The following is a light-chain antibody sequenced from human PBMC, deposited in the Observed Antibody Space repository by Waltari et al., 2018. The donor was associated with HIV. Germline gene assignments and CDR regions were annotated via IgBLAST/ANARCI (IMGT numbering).Light chain of an antibody. V-gene: IGLV7-46*02. CDR3: LLSFGGSRL. CDR1: SGPVPKNNY. J-gene: IGLJ3*02. Sequence: QALVTQEPSLTVSPGGAVILTCPSNSGPVPKNNYPYWFNKKSGQAPHTLIFDAVKSHSWTPGRFSGLRLGGKAALTLLDAQPEDEAVYFCLLSFGGSRLFGGGTKLTVL. CDR2: DAV.